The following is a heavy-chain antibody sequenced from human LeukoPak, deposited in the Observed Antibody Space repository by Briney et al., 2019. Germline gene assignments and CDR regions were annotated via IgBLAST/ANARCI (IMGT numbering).Heavy chain of an antibody. J-gene: IGHJ4*02. V-gene: IGHV4-39*01. CDR1: GDSISSGSFY. Sequence: PSETLSLTCTVSGDSISSGSFYRGWIRQPPGKGLEWIGGIYYSGSTFYNPSLKSRVTISVDTAKNQYSLKLSSVTAADTAVYYCARHPYYYESSGYPRFLDSWGQGTLVTVSS. CDR3: ARHPYYYESSGYPRFLDS. CDR2: IYYSGST. D-gene: IGHD3-22*01.